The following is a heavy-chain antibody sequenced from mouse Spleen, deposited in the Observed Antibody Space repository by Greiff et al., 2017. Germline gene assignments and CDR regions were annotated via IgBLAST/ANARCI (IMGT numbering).Heavy chain of an antibody. CDR3: ARHLGGNYGETWFAY. Sequence: EVHLVESGGDLVKPGGSLKLSCAASGFTFSSYGMSWVRQTPDKRLEWVATISSGGSYTYYPDSVKGRFTISRDNAKNTLYLQMSSLKSEDTAMYYCARHLGGNYGETWFAYWGQGTLVTVSA. D-gene: IGHD2-1*01. CDR1: GFTFSSYG. CDR2: ISSGGSYT. V-gene: IGHV5-6*01. J-gene: IGHJ3*01.